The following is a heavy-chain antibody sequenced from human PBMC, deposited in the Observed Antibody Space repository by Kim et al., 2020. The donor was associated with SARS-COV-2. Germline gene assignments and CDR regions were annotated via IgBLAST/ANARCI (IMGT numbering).Heavy chain of an antibody. Sequence: ADPVKGRFTISKEKSKTTLYLKMNSVRAEDTAVYYCAKGDYYGSSGYPVYWGQGTLVTVSS. V-gene: IGHV3-30*02. J-gene: IGHJ4*02. D-gene: IGHD3-22*01. CDR3: AKGDYYGSSGYPVY.